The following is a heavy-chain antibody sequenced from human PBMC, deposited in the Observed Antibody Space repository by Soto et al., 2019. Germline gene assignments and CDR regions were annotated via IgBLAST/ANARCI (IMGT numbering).Heavy chain of an antibody. V-gene: IGHV4-4*09. Sequence: SETLSLGCTVSGDSIGDSHWSWIRQPTGKGLEWIGLTFSRGSATYNPSLKSRVNISVDTSQNQLSLKLTSVTAADTAVYFCARHHPRTLDALEIPFDFWGKGTLF. CDR1: GDSIGDSH. J-gene: IGHJ4*02. CDR2: TFSRGSA. CDR3: ARHHPRTLDALEIPFDF. D-gene: IGHD1-1*01.